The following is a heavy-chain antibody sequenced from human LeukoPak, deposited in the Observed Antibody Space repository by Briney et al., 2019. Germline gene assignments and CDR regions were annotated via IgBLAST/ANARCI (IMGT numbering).Heavy chain of an antibody. V-gene: IGHV3-7*01. D-gene: IGHD2-2*02. CDR1: GFTFSSYW. Sequence: PGGFLRLSCAASGFTFSSYWMSWVRQAPGKGLEWVANIKQDGSEKYYVDSVKGRFTISRDNAKNSLYLQMNSLRAEDTAVYYCARDSVVPIVVVPAAIGGFDYWGQGTLVTVSS. CDR3: ARDSVVPIVVVPAAIGGFDY. CDR2: IKQDGSEK. J-gene: IGHJ4*02.